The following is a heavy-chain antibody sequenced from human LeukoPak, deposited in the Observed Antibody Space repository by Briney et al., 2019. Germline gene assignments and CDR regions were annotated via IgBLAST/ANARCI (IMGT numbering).Heavy chain of an antibody. J-gene: IGHJ4*02. Sequence: ASVKVSCKASGYTFTGYYMHWVRQAPGQGLEWMGRINPNSGGTNYAQKFQGGVTMTRDTSISTAYMELSRLRSDDTAVYYCARDTGITIFGVVTRLFDYWGQGTLVTVSS. CDR1: GYTFTGYY. CDR2: INPNSGGT. CDR3: ARDTGITIFGVVTRLFDY. D-gene: IGHD3-3*01. V-gene: IGHV1-2*06.